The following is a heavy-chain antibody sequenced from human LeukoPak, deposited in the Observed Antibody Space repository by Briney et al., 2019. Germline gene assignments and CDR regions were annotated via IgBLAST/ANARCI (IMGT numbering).Heavy chain of an antibody. CDR1: GFTFSDHY. CDR2: TRNKANSYTT. D-gene: IGHD5-18*01. J-gene: IGHJ4*02. Sequence: PGGSLRLSCAASGFTFSDHYMDWVRQAPGKGLEWVGRTRNKANSYTTEYAASVKGRFTISRDDSKNSLYLQMNSLKTEDTAVYYCARDASRQLWSFYWGQGTLVTVSS. V-gene: IGHV3-72*01. CDR3: ARDASRQLWSFY.